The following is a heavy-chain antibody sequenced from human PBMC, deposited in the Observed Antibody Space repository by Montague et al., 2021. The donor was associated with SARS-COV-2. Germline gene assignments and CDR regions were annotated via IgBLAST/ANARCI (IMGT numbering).Heavy chain of an antibody. Sequence: TLSLTCTVSGGSISSGSYYWNWIRQPAGKGLEWIGRIYTSGSTNYNPSLESRVTISVDTSKNQFSLKLSSATAADTAVYYCARESLHLTGYYNDYFDYWGQGTLVTVSS. CDR2: IYTSGST. V-gene: IGHV4-61*02. D-gene: IGHD3-9*01. J-gene: IGHJ4*02. CDR3: ARESLHLTGYYNDYFDY. CDR1: GGSISSGSYY.